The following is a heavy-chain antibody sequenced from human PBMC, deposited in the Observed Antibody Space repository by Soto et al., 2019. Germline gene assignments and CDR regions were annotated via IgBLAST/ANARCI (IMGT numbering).Heavy chain of an antibody. J-gene: IGHJ5*02. CDR3: ARGLGGIVGGAWFDP. Sequence: QVQLQESGPGLVKPSETLSLTCTVSGGSISSYYWSWIRQPPGKGLEWIGYIYYSGSTDYKPSLKSRVTISVDTSKNQFSLKLTSVTAADTAVYYCARGLGGIVGGAWFDPWGQGTLVTVSS. D-gene: IGHD1-26*01. CDR1: GGSISSYY. V-gene: IGHV4-59*01. CDR2: IYYSGST.